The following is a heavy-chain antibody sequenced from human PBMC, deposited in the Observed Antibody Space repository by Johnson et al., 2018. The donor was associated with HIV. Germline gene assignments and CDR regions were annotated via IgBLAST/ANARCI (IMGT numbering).Heavy chain of an antibody. V-gene: IGHV3-66*02. CDR1: GFTVSTNY. CDR3: ARDRFPYYDFWSGYYRGAFDI. Sequence: VQLVESGGGVVQPGGSLRLSCAASGFTVSTNYMSWIRQAPGKGLEWVSVIYSGDTTYYADSVKGRFTISRDNSKNTLYLQMNSLRAEDTAVYYCARDRFPYYDFWSGYYRGAFDIWGQGTMVTVSS. CDR2: IYSGDTT. D-gene: IGHD3-3*01. J-gene: IGHJ3*02.